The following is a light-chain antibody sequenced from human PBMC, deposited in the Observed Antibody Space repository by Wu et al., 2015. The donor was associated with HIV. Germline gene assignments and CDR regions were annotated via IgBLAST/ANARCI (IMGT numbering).Light chain of an antibody. CDR1: QSFYNY. Sequence: DIQMTQSPSSLSASVGDSVTITCRASQSFYNYLNWYQQKPGEAPKLLIQAASTLQSGVPSRFSGSRSGTDFILTISSLQPEDFATYFCQQTYITPHTFGQGTKVEIK. CDR3: QQTYITPHT. V-gene: IGKV1-39*01. CDR2: AAS. J-gene: IGKJ1*01.